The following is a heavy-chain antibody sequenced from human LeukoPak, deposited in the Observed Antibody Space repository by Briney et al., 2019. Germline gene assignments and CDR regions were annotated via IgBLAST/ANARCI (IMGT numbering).Heavy chain of an antibody. Sequence: SETLSLTCAVYGGSSSGYYWSWIRQPPGKGLEWIGEINHSGSTNYNPSLKSRVTISVDTSKNQFSLKLSSVTAADTAVYYCARGGDGYNLVHYGMDVWGQGTTVTVSS. CDR3: ARGGDGYNLVHYGMDV. D-gene: IGHD5-24*01. J-gene: IGHJ6*02. CDR2: INHSGST. CDR1: GGSSSGYY. V-gene: IGHV4-34*01.